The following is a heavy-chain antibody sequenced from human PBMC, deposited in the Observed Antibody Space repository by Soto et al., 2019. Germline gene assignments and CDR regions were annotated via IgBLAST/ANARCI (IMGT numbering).Heavy chain of an antibody. V-gene: IGHV2-5*02. CDR1: GFSLTTSGEG. CDR2: IYWDDDK. D-gene: IGHD3-16*01. J-gene: IGHJ5*01. Sequence: QITLKEPGPTLVKPTQTLTLTCTFSGFSLTTSGEGVGWIRQPPGKALEWLAIIYWDDDKRYSPSLSNRLTITKDTSKKQVALTISNIDPADTATYYCTHRDGSLSWSDSWGQGTLVTVSS. CDR3: THRDGSLSWSDS.